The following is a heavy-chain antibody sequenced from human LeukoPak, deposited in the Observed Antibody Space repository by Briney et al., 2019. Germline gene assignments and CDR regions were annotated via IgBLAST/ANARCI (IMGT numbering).Heavy chain of an antibody. D-gene: IGHD2-2*01. Sequence: PGGSLRLSCAASGFTFSDYWMHWVRQAPGKGLVWVSRIHSDGISTTYADSVKGRFTISRDNAKSTVFLQMNRLGADDTAVYYCVRDIRDCSTCDPRFDPWGQGTLVTVSS. J-gene: IGHJ5*02. CDR3: VRDIRDCSTCDPRFDP. CDR2: IHSDGIST. CDR1: GFTFSDYW. V-gene: IGHV3-74*01.